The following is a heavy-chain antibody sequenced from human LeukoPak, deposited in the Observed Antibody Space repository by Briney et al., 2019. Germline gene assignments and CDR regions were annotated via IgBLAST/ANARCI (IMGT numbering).Heavy chain of an antibody. CDR1: GVIFRDYY. CDR3: VRVGRLLWFGL. CDR2: LSSSGSDI. Sequence: GGSLRLSCAASGVIFRDYYMSWIRQAPGKGLGGVSYLSSSGSDIYYADSVKGRFTMSRGKAKKSLYLQMNSLRAEDTAVYYCVRVGRLLWFGLWGQGTLVTVSS. D-gene: IGHD3-10*01. J-gene: IGHJ4*02. V-gene: IGHV3-11*04.